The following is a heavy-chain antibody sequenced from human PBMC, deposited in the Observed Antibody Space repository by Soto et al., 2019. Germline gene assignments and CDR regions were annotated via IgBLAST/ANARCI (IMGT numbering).Heavy chain of an antibody. V-gene: IGHV4-4*02. CDR2: MYHSGSS. Sequence: QVHLQESGPGLVKPSGTLSLTCAVSGGSISSTDWWSWVRQSPGKGLEWIAEMYHSGSSNYNPSLRSRVIMSLDKSKNLFSLKLSSVTAEDTAVYYCARVLGANGGGPIDYCGQGILVTVSS. J-gene: IGHJ4*02. D-gene: IGHD3-10*01. CDR3: ARVLGANGGGPIDY. CDR1: GGSISSTDW.